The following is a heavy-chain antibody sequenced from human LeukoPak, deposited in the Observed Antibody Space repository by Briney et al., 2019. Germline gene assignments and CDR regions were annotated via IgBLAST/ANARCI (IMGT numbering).Heavy chain of an antibody. CDR2: ISAYNGDT. D-gene: IGHD2-2*01. Sequence: ASVKVSCKPSGYSFSSYDISWVRQAPGQGLEWMGWISAYNGDTNYAQRVQGRVTMTTDTSTSTAYMEMRSLRSDDTAVYYCATDCSSTSCARHDAFDIWGQGTMVTVSS. J-gene: IGHJ3*02. V-gene: IGHV1-18*01. CDR3: ATDCSSTSCARHDAFDI. CDR1: GYSFSSYD.